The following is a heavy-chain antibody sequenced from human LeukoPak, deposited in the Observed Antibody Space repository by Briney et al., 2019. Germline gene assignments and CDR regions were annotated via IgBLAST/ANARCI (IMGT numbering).Heavy chain of an antibody. CDR3: AREYCSGGSCYWFDP. V-gene: IGHV3-53*01. CDR2: IYSGGST. J-gene: IGHJ5*02. Sequence: PGGSLRLSCAASGLTVSSNYMSWVRQAPGKGLEWVSVIYSGGSTYYADSVKGRFSISRDNSKNTLYLQMNSLRAEDTAVYYCAREYCSGGSCYWFDPWGQGTLVTVSS. D-gene: IGHD2-15*01. CDR1: GLTVSSNY.